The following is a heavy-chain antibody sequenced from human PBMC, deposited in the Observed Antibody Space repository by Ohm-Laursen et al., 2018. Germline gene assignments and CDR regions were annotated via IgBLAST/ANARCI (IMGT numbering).Heavy chain of an antibody. CDR1: GGSISSYY. D-gene: IGHD2-2*01. V-gene: IGHV4-59*01. J-gene: IGHJ6*02. CDR3: ARDVVVSGSAVGGMDV. Sequence: SDTLSLTWTVSGGSISSYYWSWIRQPPGKGLEWIGYIYYRGSTNYNPSLKSRVTISIDTSKTQFSLKLTSVTAVDTAVYYCARDVVVSGSAVGGMDVWGQGTTVTVSS. CDR2: IYYRGST.